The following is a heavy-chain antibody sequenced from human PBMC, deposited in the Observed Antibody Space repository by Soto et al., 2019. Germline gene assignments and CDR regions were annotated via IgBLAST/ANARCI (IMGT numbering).Heavy chain of an antibody. J-gene: IGHJ4*02. CDR3: ARPDIVAAIGGALDC. CDR1: GFTFSNYG. Sequence: QMQLVESGGGVVQPGRSLRLSCEASGFTFSNYGMHWVRQAPGKGLEWVAVIWNDGSSRYYADSVKGRFTISRDNSKNTLFLQMNNLRAEDTAVYYCARPDIVAAIGGALDCWGQGTLVTVSS. V-gene: IGHV3-33*01. D-gene: IGHD5-12*01. CDR2: IWNDGSSR.